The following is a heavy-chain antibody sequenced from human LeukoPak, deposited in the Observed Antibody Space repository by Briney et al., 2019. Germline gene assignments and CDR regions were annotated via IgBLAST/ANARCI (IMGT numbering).Heavy chain of an antibody. CDR3: ARSGSGMAGFDY. Sequence: ASVKVSCKVSGYTLTELSMHWVRQAPGKGLEWMGGFDPEDGETIYAQKFQGRVTMTRDMSTSTVYMELSSLRSEDTAVYYCARSGSGMAGFDYWGQGTLVTVSS. CDR2: FDPEDGET. CDR1: GYTLTELS. J-gene: IGHJ4*02. V-gene: IGHV1-24*01. D-gene: IGHD3-10*01.